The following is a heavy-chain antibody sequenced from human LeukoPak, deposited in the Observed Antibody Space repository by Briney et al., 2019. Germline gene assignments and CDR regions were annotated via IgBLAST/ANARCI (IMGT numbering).Heavy chain of an antibody. CDR3: AKGGARDVWYFAY. CDR1: GFIFSSFG. V-gene: IGHV3-30*02. Sequence: GGSLSLSWAASGFIFSSFGIHWVRQTPGKGLEWVAFVRFDGGEKYYADSVKGRLPVSKDNSKNTLYLQINSLRPEDTAVYYCAKGGARDVWYFAYWGLGVLVTVSS. CDR2: VRFDGGEK. D-gene: IGHD2-8*01. J-gene: IGHJ4*02.